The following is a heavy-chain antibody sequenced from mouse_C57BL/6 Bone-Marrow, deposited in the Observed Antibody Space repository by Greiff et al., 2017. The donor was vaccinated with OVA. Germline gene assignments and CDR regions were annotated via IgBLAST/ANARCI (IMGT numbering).Heavy chain of an antibody. Sequence: VQLQQSGPGMVKPSQSLSLTCTVTGYSITSGYDWHWIRHFPGNKLEWMGYISYSGSTNYNPSLKSRISITHDTSKNHFFLKLNSVTTEDTATYYCASSSGQYYYAMDYWGQGTSVTVSS. D-gene: IGHD3-2*02. J-gene: IGHJ4*01. CDR1: GYSITSGYD. CDR3: ASSSGQYYYAMDY. V-gene: IGHV3-1*01. CDR2: ISYSGST.